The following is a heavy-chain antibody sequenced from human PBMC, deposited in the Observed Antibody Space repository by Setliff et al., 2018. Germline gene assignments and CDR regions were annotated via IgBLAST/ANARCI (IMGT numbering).Heavy chain of an antibody. CDR2: IMPVFGTP. CDR1: GGTFRDFA. J-gene: IGHJ6*03. Sequence: KVSCKASGGTFRDFAISWVRQAPGQGLGWMGGIMPVFGTPDYAQKFEGRVTISADRSTSTAYMELSSLRSEDTAVYYCARRTHHHVITGITQGGGWWYYYYMDVWGKGTTVTVSS. V-gene: IGHV1-69*06. D-gene: IGHD3-22*01. CDR3: ARRTHHHVITGITQGGGWWYYYYMDV.